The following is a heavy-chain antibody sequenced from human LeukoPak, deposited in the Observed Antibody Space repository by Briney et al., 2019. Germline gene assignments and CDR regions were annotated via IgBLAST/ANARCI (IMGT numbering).Heavy chain of an antibody. D-gene: IGHD3-10*01. J-gene: IGHJ4*02. CDR1: GFTFSSHW. CDR2: IRGDENEI. Sequence: GGSLRLSCEASGFTFSSHWMHWVRQVPGKGLVWVARIRGDENEIDYADSVKGRFTISRDKAKNTLDLQMNSLRVEDTAVYFCARGHVPGSTRHWDFWGQGTLVTVSS. CDR3: ARGHVPGSTRHWDF. V-gene: IGHV3-74*01.